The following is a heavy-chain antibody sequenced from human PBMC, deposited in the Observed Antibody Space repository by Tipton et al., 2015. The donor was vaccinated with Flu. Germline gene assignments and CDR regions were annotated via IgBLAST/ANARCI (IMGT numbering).Heavy chain of an antibody. CDR1: GSSIRSSNYF. V-gene: IGHV4-39*07. Sequence: TLSLTCSVSGSSIRSSNYFWGWIRQPPGKGLEWIGNIFHSGNPYHNPSLKSRVSISVDTSKNHFSLKLTSVTAADTAVYYCARRDYSNYVSQPKNWFDLWGQGILVTVSA. D-gene: IGHD4-11*01. J-gene: IGHJ5*02. CDR3: ARRDYSNYVSQPKNWFDL. CDR2: IFHSGNP.